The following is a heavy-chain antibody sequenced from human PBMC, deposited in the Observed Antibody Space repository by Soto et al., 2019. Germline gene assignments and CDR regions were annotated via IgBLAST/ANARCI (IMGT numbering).Heavy chain of an antibody. D-gene: IGHD2-2*01. Sequence: GGSLRLSCAASGFTFSSYSMNWIRQAPGKGLEWVSSISSSSSYIYYADSVKGRFTISRDNAKNSLYLQMNSLRAEDTAVYYCASGIFCSSTSCYGPEHYYYYMDVWGKGTTVTVSS. CDR3: ASGIFCSSTSCYGPEHYYYYMDV. CDR2: ISSSSSYI. V-gene: IGHV3-21*01. CDR1: GFTFSSYS. J-gene: IGHJ6*03.